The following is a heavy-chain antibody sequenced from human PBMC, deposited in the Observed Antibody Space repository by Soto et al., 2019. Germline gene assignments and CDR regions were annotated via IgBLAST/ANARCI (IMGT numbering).Heavy chain of an antibody. CDR1: GFTFSSYS. V-gene: IGHV3-48*02. CDR2: ISSSSSTI. Sequence: GGSLRLSCAASGFTFSSYSMNWVRQAPGKGLEWVSYISSSSSTIYYADSVKGRFTISRDNAKNSLYLQMNSLRDEDTAVYYCARVLPITMIVVVPMGAFDIWGQGTMVTVSS. D-gene: IGHD3-22*01. J-gene: IGHJ3*02. CDR3: ARVLPITMIVVVPMGAFDI.